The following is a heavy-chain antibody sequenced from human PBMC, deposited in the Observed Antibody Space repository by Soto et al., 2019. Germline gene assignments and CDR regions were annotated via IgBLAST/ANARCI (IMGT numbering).Heavy chain of an antibody. D-gene: IGHD5-18*01. V-gene: IGHV2-5*02. Sequence: QITLKESGPTLVKPTQTLTLTCTFSGFSLSTSGVGVGWIRQPPGKALEWLALIYWDDDKRYSPSLKSRLTITKYTSKNQVVLTMTNMDPVDTATYYCAHSGSYGNYWYFDLWGRGTLVTVSS. CDR1: GFSLSTSGVG. CDR3: AHSGSYGNYWYFDL. J-gene: IGHJ2*01. CDR2: IYWDDDK.